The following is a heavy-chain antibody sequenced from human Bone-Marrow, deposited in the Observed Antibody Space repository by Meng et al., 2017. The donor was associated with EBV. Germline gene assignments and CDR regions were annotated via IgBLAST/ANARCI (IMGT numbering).Heavy chain of an antibody. CDR1: GFTFSDYH. J-gene: IGHJ5*02. D-gene: IGHD2-2*01. V-gene: IGHV3-11*01. CDR2: IGRSDNTV. Sequence: QWQLVGSGRGQGKPGGSLRLSCAVSGFTFSDYHMSWIRQAPGKGLEWVSHIGRSDNTVYYADSVKGRFTISRDNAKNSLYLQMNSLRAEDTAVYYCARGDILVGYNWFDPWGQGTLVTVSS. CDR3: ARGDILVGYNWFDP.